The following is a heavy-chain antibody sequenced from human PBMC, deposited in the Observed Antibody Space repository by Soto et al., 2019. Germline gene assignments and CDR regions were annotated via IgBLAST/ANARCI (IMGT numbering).Heavy chain of an antibody. D-gene: IGHD3-10*01. Sequence: GASVKVSCKTSGYTFSNYGITWVRQAPGQPLEWLGWISLYSDGTNYAQKLQGRVTMTTDTSTSTAYMELRSLRSDDTAVYYCARDLRRFGVRRPWSFDYWGQGTLVTVSS. CDR3: ARDLRRFGVRRPWSFDY. CDR1: GYTFSNYG. V-gene: IGHV1-18*01. CDR2: ISLYSDGT. J-gene: IGHJ4*02.